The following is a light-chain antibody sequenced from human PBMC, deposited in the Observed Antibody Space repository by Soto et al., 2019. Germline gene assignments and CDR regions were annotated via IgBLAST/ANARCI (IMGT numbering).Light chain of an antibody. CDR1: QSISNW. CDR3: QQYDSYPPT. CDR2: QTS. V-gene: IGKV1-5*03. J-gene: IGKJ4*01. Sequence: DIQMTQSPSTLSTSVGDRVTITCRASQSISNWLAWYQQKPGKAPKILIYQTSILESGVPSRFSGSGSGTELTLAISSLQPDDFATYYCQQYDSYPPTFGGGTKVEIK.